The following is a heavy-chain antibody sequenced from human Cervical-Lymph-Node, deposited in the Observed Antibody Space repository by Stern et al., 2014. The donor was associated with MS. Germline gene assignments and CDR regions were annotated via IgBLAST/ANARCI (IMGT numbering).Heavy chain of an antibody. CDR1: GGSIRTFS. CDR2: VYYNGST. CDR3: ARHSVGVKDFDS. Sequence: QLQLQESGPGLVKPSETLSLTCTVYGGSIRTFSWSWIRQPPGRGLEWIGCVYYNGSTTHNPSLKSRVTMSVDTSKSQLSLRLHSVTAADTAVYYCARHSVGVKDFDSWGQGTLVTVSS. J-gene: IGHJ4*02. V-gene: IGHV4-59*01. D-gene: IGHD4-23*01.